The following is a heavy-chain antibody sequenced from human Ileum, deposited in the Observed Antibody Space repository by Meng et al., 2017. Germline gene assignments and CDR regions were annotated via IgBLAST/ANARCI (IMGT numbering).Heavy chain of an antibody. V-gene: IGHV4-59*11. CDR1: GGSISGHY. J-gene: IGHJ5*02. CDR2: IYSTGST. CDR3: ARGGASSKWLDP. D-gene: IGHD6-6*01. Sequence: SETLSLICTVSGGSISGHYWSWIRQPPGKGLEWIGFIYSTGSTNYNPSLKSRVTMSVDTPKSQFSLNLTSVTPADTAVYYCARGGASSKWLDPWGQGTLVTVSS.